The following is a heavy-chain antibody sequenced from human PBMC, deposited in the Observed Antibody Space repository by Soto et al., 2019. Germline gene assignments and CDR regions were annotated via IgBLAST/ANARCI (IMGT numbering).Heavy chain of an antibody. J-gene: IGHJ4*02. D-gene: IGHD4-17*01. CDR3: AKDRVDYGDYRGLEY. CDR2: ISGSGTNR. V-gene: IGHV3-23*01. Sequence: EVQLLESGGGLVQPGGYLRLSCAASGFTFSSYAMTWVRQAPGKGLEWVSAISGSGTNRYYADSVKGRFTISRDNSKNTLYLKMNSLRAEDTAVYYCAKDRVDYGDYRGLEYWGQGTLVTVSS. CDR1: GFTFSSYA.